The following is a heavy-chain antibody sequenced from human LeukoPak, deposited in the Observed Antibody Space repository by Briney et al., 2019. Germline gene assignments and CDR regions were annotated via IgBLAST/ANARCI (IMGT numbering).Heavy chain of an antibody. D-gene: IGHD6-13*01. CDR3: ARSYRYSSFDP. CDR1: GFTFSSYT. V-gene: IGHV3-7*01. J-gene: IGHJ5*02. CDR2: INQDGSEK. Sequence: GGPLRLSCAASGFTFSSYTMNWVRQAPGKGLEWVANINQDGSEKYSVDSVKGRFTFSRDNAKKSLYLQINSLRVEDTAVYYCARSYRYSSFDPWGQGTLVTVSS.